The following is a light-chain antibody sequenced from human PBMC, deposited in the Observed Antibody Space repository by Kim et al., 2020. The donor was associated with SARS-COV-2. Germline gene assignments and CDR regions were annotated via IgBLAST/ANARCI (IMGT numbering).Light chain of an antibody. CDR2: EDN. V-gene: IGLV3-1*01. CDR1: KLGDKY. J-gene: IGLJ3*02. Sequence: SVSPGQTASITCSGDKLGDKYAYWYQQKPGQSPVLVIYEDNKRPSGIPERFSGSNSGSTATLTISGTQPMDEADYYCQAWDTSTAVFGAGTKLTVL. CDR3: QAWDTSTAV.